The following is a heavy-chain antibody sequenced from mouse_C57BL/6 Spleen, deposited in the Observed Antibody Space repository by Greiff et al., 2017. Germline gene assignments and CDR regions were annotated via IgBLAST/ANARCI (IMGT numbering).Heavy chain of an antibody. CDR1: GYSIPSGYY. J-gene: IGHJ3*01. CDR2: ISYDGSN. D-gene: IGHD1-1*01. CDR3: ARAMDYGSSYWFAY. V-gene: IGHV3-6*01. Sequence: ESGPGLVKPSQSLSLTCSVTGYSIPSGYYWNWIRQFPGNKLEWMGYISYDGSNNYNPYLKNRISITRDTSKNQFFLKLNSVTTEDTATYYCARAMDYGSSYWFAYWGQGTLVTVSA.